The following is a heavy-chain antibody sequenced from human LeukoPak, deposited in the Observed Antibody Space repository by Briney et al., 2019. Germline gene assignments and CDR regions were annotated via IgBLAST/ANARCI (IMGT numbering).Heavy chain of an antibody. D-gene: IGHD3-10*01. J-gene: IGHJ5*02. CDR3: ARAGRAYYGSGKWFDP. CDR2: INHSGST. V-gene: IGHV4-34*01. CDR1: GGSFSGYY. Sequence: SETLSLTCAVYGGSFSGYYWSWIRQPPRKGLEWIGEINHSGSTNYNPSLKSRVTISVDTSKNQFSLKLSSVTAADTAVYYCARAGRAYYGSGKWFDPWGQGTLVTVSS.